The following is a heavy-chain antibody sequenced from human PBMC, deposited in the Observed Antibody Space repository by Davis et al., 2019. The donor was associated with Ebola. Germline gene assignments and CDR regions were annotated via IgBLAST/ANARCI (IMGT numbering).Heavy chain of an antibody. CDR1: GFTFDDYA. Sequence: PGGSLRLSCAASGFTFDDYAMHWVRQAPGKGLEWVSGISWNSGSIGYADSVKGRFTISRDNAKNSLYLQMNSLRAEDTALYYCAKDMQYVDYYYGMDVWGQGTTVTVSS. V-gene: IGHV3-9*01. J-gene: IGHJ6*02. CDR3: AKDMQYVDYYYGMDV. CDR2: ISWNSGSI. D-gene: IGHD2-21*01.